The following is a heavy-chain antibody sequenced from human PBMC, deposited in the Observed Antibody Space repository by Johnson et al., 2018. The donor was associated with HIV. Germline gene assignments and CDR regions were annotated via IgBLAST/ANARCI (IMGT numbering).Heavy chain of an antibody. D-gene: IGHD7-27*01. Sequence: QVQLVESGGGVVQPGRSLRLSCAASGFTFSSYAMHWVRQAPGKGLEWVAVISYDVSNKCYADSVKGRFTISRDNSKNTLYLQMNSLRAEDTAVYYCARDQTGVTTIWGQGTLVTVCS. CDR3: ARDQTGVTTI. J-gene: IGHJ3*02. CDR2: ISYDVSNK. V-gene: IGHV3-30*04. CDR1: GFTFSSYA.